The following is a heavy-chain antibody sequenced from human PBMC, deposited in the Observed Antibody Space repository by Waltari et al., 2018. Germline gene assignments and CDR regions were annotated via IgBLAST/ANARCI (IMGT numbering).Heavy chain of an antibody. Sequence: QVQLVQSGAEVKKPGASVKVSCKASGYTFTSCDINWVRQVSGQGLEWMGWMNPKSGNAKTAQKFQGRVTMTMDISTSTAYMDLSSLTSEDTAVYYCAAEKWERQGGYYYYGMDVWGQGTTVTVS. D-gene: IGHD1-26*01. CDR1: GYTFTSCD. CDR3: AAEKWERQGGYYYYGMDV. J-gene: IGHJ6*02. V-gene: IGHV1-8*01. CDR2: MNPKSGNA.